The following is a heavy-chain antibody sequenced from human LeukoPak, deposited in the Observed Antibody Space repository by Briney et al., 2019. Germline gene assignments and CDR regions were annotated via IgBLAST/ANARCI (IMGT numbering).Heavy chain of an antibody. Sequence: GASVKVSCKSSGYTFTSYYMHWVRQAPGQGLEWMGIINPSGGSTSYAQKFQGRVTMTRDTSTSTVYMELSSLRSEDTAVYYCARATVVTGYDYWGQGTLVTVSS. CDR2: INPSGGST. D-gene: IGHD4-23*01. CDR1: GYTFTSYY. CDR3: ARATVVTGYDY. V-gene: IGHV1-46*01. J-gene: IGHJ4*02.